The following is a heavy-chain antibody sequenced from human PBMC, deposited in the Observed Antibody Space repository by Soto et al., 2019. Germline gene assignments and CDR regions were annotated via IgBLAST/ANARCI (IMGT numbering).Heavy chain of an antibody. J-gene: IGHJ6*03. D-gene: IGHD3-10*01. CDR3: ARGPTGADVYYMDV. CDR2: MNPNSGNT. CDR1: GYTFTSYD. Sequence: ASVKVSCKASGYTFTSYDINWVRQATGQGLEWMGWMNPNSGNTGYAQKFQGRVTMTRNTSISTAYMELSSLRSEDTAVYYCARGPTGADVYYMDVWGKGTTVTGSS. V-gene: IGHV1-8*01.